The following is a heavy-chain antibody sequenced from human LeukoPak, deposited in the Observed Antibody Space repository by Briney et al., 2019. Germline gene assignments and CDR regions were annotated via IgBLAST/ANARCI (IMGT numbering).Heavy chain of an antibody. V-gene: IGHV4-61*02. CDR2: IYTSGST. CDR1: GGSISSGSYY. J-gene: IGHJ4*02. CDR3: ARRGGGPLDFWSGYFDY. Sequence: SETLSLTCTVSGGSISSGSYYWSWIRQPAGKGLEWIGRIYTSGSTNYNPSLKNRVTISVDTSKNQFSLKLSSVTAADTAVYYCARRGGGPLDFWSGYFDYWGQGTLVTVSS. D-gene: IGHD3-3*01.